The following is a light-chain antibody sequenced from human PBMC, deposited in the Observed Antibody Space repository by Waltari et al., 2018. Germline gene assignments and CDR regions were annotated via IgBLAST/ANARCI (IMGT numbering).Light chain of an antibody. CDR2: SAS. J-gene: IGKJ1*01. V-gene: IGKV3-11*01. Sequence: DIVLTQSPATLSLSPGERATLSCRASQSINNYLAWYQQKPGQAPRLLIYSASNRATGIPARFSGSGSGTDLFLTISSLDPEDFAVYYCQQRSSWPRTFGQGTRVEIK. CDR3: QQRSSWPRT. CDR1: QSINNY.